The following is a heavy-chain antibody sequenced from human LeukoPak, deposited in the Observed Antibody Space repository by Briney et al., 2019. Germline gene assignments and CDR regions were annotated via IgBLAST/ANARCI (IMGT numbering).Heavy chain of an antibody. CDR3: ARALRYFDWLLEYYYYGMDV. V-gene: IGHV3-33*01. Sequence: PGGSLRLSCAASGFTFSSYGMHWVRQAPGKGLEWVAVIWYDGSNKYYADSVKGRFTISRDNSKNTLYLQMNSLRAEDTAVYYCARALRYFDWLLEYYYYGMDVWGQGTTVTVSS. D-gene: IGHD3-9*01. CDR2: IWYDGSNK. J-gene: IGHJ6*02. CDR1: GFTFSSYG.